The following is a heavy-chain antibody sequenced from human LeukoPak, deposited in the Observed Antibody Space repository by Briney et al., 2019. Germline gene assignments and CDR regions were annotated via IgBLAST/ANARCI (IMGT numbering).Heavy chain of an antibody. D-gene: IGHD4-11*01. CDR3: ARGLGAFRGGVYSNYGWFDP. CDR2: INHSGST. V-gene: IGHV4-34*01. J-gene: IGHJ5*02. Sequence: GSLRLSCAASGFTVSSNYMSWIRQPPGKGLEWIGEINHSGSTNYNPSLKSRVTISVDTSKNQFSLKLSSVTAADTAVYYCARGLGAFRGGVYSNYGWFDPWGQGTLVTVSS. CDR1: GFTVSSNY.